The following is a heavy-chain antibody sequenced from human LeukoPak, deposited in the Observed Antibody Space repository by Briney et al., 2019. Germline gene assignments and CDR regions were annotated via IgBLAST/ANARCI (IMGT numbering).Heavy chain of an antibody. CDR1: GFTFDDYA. CDR2: ISWNSGSI. V-gene: IGHV3-9*01. D-gene: IGHD2-15*01. J-gene: IGHJ3*02. CDR3: AKDTVPYCSGGSCSDAFDI. Sequence: GGSLRLSCGASGFTFDDYAMHWVRQAPGKGLEWVSGISWNSGSIGYADSVKGRFTISRDNAKNSLYLQMNSLRAEDTALYYCAKDTVPYCSGGSCSDAFDIWGQGTMVTVSS.